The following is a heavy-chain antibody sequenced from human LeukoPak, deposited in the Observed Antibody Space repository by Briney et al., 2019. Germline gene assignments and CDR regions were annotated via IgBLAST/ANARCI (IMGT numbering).Heavy chain of an antibody. D-gene: IGHD3-10*01. CDR3: ARVVRGVIPKGNWFDP. J-gene: IGHJ5*02. Sequence: SETLSLTCAVSGGSISSGGYSWSWIWQPPGKGLEWIGYIYHSGSTYYNPSLKNRVTISVDRSKNQFSLKLSSVTAADTAVYYCARVVRGVIPKGNWFDPWGQGTLVTVSS. CDR2: IYHSGST. CDR1: GGSISSGGYS. V-gene: IGHV4-30-2*01.